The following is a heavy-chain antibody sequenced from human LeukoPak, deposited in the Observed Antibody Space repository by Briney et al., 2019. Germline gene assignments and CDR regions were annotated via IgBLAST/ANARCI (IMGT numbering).Heavy chain of an antibody. CDR3: AKPRGSGWSPFDY. CDR2: ITGDGRNT. CDR1: GFTFDDYA. V-gene: IGHV3-43*02. J-gene: IGHJ4*02. Sequence: GGSLRLSCAASGFTFDDYAMDWVRQAPGKGLEWVSLITGDGRNTYYADSVEGRFTISRDNSKNSLYLQMNSLRIEDTAFYYCAKPRGSGWSPFDYWGQGTLVTVSS. D-gene: IGHD6-19*01.